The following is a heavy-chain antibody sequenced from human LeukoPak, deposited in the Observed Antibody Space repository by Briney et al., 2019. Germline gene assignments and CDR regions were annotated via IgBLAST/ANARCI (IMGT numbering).Heavy chain of an antibody. V-gene: IGHV6-1*01. Sequence: SQTLSLTCAISGDSVSSNSAAWNWIRQSPSRGLEWLGRTYYRYEWNNDYAVSVKSRININPDTSKNQFSLQLNSVTPEDTAVYYCAQADSTGYFYFQHWGQGTLVTVSS. D-gene: IGHD3-22*01. CDR2: TYYRYEWNN. CDR1: GDSVSSNSAA. CDR3: AQADSTGYFYFQH. J-gene: IGHJ1*01.